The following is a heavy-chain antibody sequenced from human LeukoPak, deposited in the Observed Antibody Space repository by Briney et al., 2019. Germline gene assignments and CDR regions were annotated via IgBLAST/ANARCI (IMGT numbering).Heavy chain of an antibody. Sequence: GGSLRLSCAASGFTFSDYYMSWIRQAPGKGLEWVSYISSSGSTIYYADSVKGRFTISRDNSKNTLYLQMNSLRAEDTAVYYCAKNGYYDSSGYYSGEYYFDYWGRGTLVTVSS. CDR2: ISSSGSTI. D-gene: IGHD3-22*01. CDR1: GFTFSDYY. V-gene: IGHV3-11*01. J-gene: IGHJ4*02. CDR3: AKNGYYDSSGYYSGEYYFDY.